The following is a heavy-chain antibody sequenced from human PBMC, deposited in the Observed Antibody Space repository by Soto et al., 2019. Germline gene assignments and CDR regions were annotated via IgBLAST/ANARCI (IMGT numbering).Heavy chain of an antibody. CDR2: INPNSGGT. D-gene: IGHD3-3*01. CDR1: GYTFTGYY. V-gene: IGHV1-2*02. Sequence: ASVKVSCKASGYTFTGYYMHWVRQAPGQGLEWMGWINPNSGGTNYAQKFQGRVTMTRDTSISTAYMELSRLRSDDTAVYYCARDRPVEWLSSYYYYGMDVWGQGTTVTVS. CDR3: ARDRPVEWLSSYYYYGMDV. J-gene: IGHJ6*02.